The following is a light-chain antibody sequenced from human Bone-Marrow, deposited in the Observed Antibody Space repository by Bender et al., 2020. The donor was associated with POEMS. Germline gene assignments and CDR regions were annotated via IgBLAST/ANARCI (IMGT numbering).Light chain of an antibody. CDR2: EVS. J-gene: IGLJ1*01. Sequence: QSVLTQPPSASGSPGQSVTISCSGTSSDVGGSNFVSWYQQHPGKVPKVVIYEVSKRPSGVPDRFSGSKSGNTASLTVSGLQAEDEADYYCSSYAGSDNYVFGTGTKVTVL. CDR1: SSDVGGSNF. CDR3: SSYAGSDNYV. V-gene: IGLV2-8*01.